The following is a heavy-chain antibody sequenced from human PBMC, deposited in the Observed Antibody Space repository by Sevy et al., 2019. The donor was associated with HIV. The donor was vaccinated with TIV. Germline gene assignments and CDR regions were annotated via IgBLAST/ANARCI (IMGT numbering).Heavy chain of an antibody. J-gene: IGHJ6*02. V-gene: IGHV3-NL1*01. CDR3: ARDRYYDASGYYYYYYGMDV. D-gene: IGHD3-22*01. CDR2: IDSGGST. CDR1: GFSFSSYG. Sequence: GGSLRLSCAASGFSFSSYGMHWVRQAPGKGLEWVSLIDSGGSTYYADSVKGRFTISRDNAKNTLYLQMNPLRAEDTAVYFCARDRYYDASGYYYYYYGMDVWGQGTTVTVSS.